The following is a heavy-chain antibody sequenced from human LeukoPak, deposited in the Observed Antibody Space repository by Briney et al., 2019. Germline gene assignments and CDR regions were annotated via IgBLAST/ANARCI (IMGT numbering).Heavy chain of an antibody. CDR2: IKQDGSEK. CDR1: GFTFRASW. CDR3: AKSLDY. J-gene: IGHJ4*02. V-gene: IGHV3-7*01. Sequence: GGSLRLSCAASGFTFRASWMTWVRQAPGKGLEWVANIKQDGSEKNYVDSVRGRFTISRDNPKNSLFLQMSSLRAEDTAVYYCAKSLDYWGQGTLVIVSS.